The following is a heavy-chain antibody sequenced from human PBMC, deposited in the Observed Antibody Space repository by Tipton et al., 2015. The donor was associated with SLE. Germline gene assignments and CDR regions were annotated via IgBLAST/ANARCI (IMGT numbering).Heavy chain of an antibody. Sequence: TLSLTCTVSGGSISSGSYYWSWIRQPPGKGLEWIGYIYTSGSTNYNPSLKSRVTISVDTSKNQFSLKLSSVTAADTAVYYCARDWSSGWYNWFDPWGQGTLVTVSS. CDR1: GGSISSGSYY. V-gene: IGHV4-61*09. CDR2: IYTSGST. CDR3: ARDWSSGWYNWFDP. J-gene: IGHJ5*02. D-gene: IGHD6-19*01.